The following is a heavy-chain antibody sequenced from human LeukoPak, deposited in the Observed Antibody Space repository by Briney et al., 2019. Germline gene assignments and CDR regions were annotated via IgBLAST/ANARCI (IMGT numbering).Heavy chain of an antibody. CDR1: GGSISSGDYY. D-gene: IGHD6-19*01. Sequence: SETLSLTCTVSGGSISSGDYYWSWIRQPPGKGLEWIGYIYYSGSTYYIPSLKSRVTISVDTSKNQFSLKLSSVTAADTAVYYCARAARDSSGWYAIYYYYYYMDVWGKGTTVTVSS. CDR2: IYYSGST. V-gene: IGHV4-30-4*08. CDR3: ARAARDSSGWYAIYYYYYYMDV. J-gene: IGHJ6*03.